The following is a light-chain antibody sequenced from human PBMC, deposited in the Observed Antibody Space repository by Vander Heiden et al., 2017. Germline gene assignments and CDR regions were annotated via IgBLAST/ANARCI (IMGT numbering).Light chain of an antibody. CDR1: QSLMHSNGYTY. Sequence: VMTQSTLCLPVTPGEPASISCRASQSLMHSNGYTYLDWYLQKPGQSPQLLIFLGSNRASGVPDRFSGSGSGTDFSLKISRVEAEDVGVYYCMQALQTPRTFPHETRVGIK. V-gene: IGKV2-28*01. CDR2: LGS. J-gene: IGKJ1*01. CDR3: MQALQTPRT.